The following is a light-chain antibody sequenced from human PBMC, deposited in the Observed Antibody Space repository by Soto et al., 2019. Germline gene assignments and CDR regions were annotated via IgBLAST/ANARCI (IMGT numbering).Light chain of an antibody. CDR2: GAS. V-gene: IGKV1-39*01. J-gene: IGKJ1*01. CDR1: QRISNY. CDR3: QQSYSTPKT. Sequence: DIQMTQSPSSLSASVGDRVTITCRASQRISNYLNWYQQKPGKAPKLLIYGASSFQSGVPSRFSGSGSGTDFTLTINSLQPEDFATYYCQQSYSTPKTFGQGTKVEI.